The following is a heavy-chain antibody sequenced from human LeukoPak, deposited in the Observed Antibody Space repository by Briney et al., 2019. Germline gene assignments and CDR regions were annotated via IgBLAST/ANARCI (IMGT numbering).Heavy chain of an antibody. V-gene: IGHV4-39*07. D-gene: IGHD6-19*01. Sequence: SETLSLTCTVSGGSISSSSYYWGWTRQPPGKGLEWIGSIYYSGSTYYNPSLRSRVTISVDTSKNQFSLKLSSVTAADTAVYYCARDGIAVAVDYWGQGTLVTVSS. J-gene: IGHJ4*02. CDR1: GGSISSSSYY. CDR3: ARDGIAVAVDY. CDR2: IYYSGST.